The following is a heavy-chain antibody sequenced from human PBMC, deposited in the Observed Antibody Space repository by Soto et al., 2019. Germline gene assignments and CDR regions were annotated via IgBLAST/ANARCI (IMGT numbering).Heavy chain of an antibody. V-gene: IGHV3-33*01. J-gene: IGHJ4*02. CDR1: GFTFSSYG. D-gene: IGHD4-17*01. CDR2: IWYDGSNK. CDR3: ARGIHLLAHDYGDYVYY. Sequence: GGSLRLSCAASGFTFSSYGMHWVRQAPGKGLEWVAVIWYDGSNKYYADSVKGRFTISRDNSKNTLYLQMNSLGAEDTAVYYCARGIHLLAHDYGDYVYYWGQGTLVTVSS.